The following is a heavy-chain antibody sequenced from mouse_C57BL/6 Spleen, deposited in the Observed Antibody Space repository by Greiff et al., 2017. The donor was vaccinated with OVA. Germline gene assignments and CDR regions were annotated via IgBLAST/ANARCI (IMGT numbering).Heavy chain of an antibody. CDR2: INPNNGGT. D-gene: IGHD1-1*01. CDR3: ARRVARYFDV. J-gene: IGHJ1*03. CDR1: GYTFTDYY. Sequence: VQLQQSGPELVKPGASVKISCKASGYTFTDYYMNWVKQSHGKSLEWIGDINPNNGGTSYNQKFKGKATLTVDKSSSTAYMELRSLTSEDSAVYYCARRVARYFDVWGTGTTVTVSS. V-gene: IGHV1-26*01.